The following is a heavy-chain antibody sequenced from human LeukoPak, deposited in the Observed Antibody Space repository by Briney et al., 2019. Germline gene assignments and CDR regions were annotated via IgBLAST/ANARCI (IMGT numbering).Heavy chain of an antibody. CDR1: GLTFIMFC. V-gene: IGHV3-23*01. D-gene: IGHD1-1*01. Sequence: GQSLRLFCAASGLTFIMFCVHWVRQAPGGGLEWVSVSSGTVHNTDYAASEKGRFTTWRDNSKKTLSLQMNSIRGEDTAAYYCAKLVGTGATRPEYWGQGTLVTVSS. CDR2: SSGTVHNT. J-gene: IGHJ4*02. CDR3: AKLVGTGATRPEY.